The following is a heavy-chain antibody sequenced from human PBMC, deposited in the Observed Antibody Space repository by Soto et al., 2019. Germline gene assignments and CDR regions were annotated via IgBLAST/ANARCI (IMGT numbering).Heavy chain of an antibody. CDR2: ISGSGGST. V-gene: IGHV3-23*01. D-gene: IGHD3-9*01. CDR1: GFTFSSYA. CDR3: AEEGGDVLRYFDWLLPLFYYYMDF. J-gene: IGHJ6*03. Sequence: DVQLLESGGGLVQPGGSLRVSFAASGFTFSSYAMSWVRQAQGKGLEWVSAISGSGGSTYYADSVKGRFTISRDNSKNTLYQPMNSLRAQDTALYYSAEEGGDVLRYFDWLLPLFYYYMDFWGKGTTVTVSS.